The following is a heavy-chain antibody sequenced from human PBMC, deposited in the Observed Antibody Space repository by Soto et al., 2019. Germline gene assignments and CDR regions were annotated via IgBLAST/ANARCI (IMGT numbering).Heavy chain of an antibody. Sequence: EVQLVESGGGLVQPGGSLRLSCAASGFTVSSNYMSWVRQAPGKGLEWVSVIYSGGSTYYADSVKGRFTISRDNSKNTLYLQMNSLRAEDTAVYYCARGVPCSGGSCYAAHHDAFDIWGHGTMVTVSS. J-gene: IGHJ3*02. CDR2: IYSGGST. CDR3: ARGVPCSGGSCYAAHHDAFDI. D-gene: IGHD2-15*01. CDR1: GFTVSSNY. V-gene: IGHV3-66*01.